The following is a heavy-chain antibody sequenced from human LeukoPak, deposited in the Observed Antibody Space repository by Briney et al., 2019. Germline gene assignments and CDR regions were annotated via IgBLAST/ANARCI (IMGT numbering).Heavy chain of an antibody. Sequence: SETLSLTCTVSGGSISSYYWSWIRQPPGKGLEYIAYIYYSGYTKYNPSLKRRVTISVYTSKNQFSLQLSSGTAADTAIYYCARGHKAFDIWGQGTTVTVSS. V-gene: IGHV4-59*01. J-gene: IGHJ3*02. CDR2: IYYSGYT. CDR3: ARGHKAFDI. CDR1: GGSISSYY.